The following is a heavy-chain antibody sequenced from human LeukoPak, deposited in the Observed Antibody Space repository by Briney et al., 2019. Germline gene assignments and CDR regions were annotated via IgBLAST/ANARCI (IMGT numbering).Heavy chain of an antibody. Sequence: GGSLRLSCTASGFTFSNYAMTWVRQAPGKGLEWVSSMNPVYYADSVKGRFTISRDDSKNTLFLQMNSLRAEDTAIYYCAKDLNWGGRWGQGTLVTVSS. CDR2: MNPV. V-gene: IGHV3-23*01. D-gene: IGHD7-27*01. J-gene: IGHJ4*02. CDR3: AKDLNWGGR. CDR1: GFTFSNYA.